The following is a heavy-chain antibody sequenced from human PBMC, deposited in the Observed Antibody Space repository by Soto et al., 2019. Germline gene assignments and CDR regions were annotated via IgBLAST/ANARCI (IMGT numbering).Heavy chain of an antibody. CDR1: GGSISSYY. D-gene: IGHD1-1*01. CDR2: IYYSGST. Sequence: SETLSLTCTVSGGSISSYYWSWIRQPPGKGLECIGYIYYSGSTNYNPSLKSRVTISVDTSKNQFSLKLSSVTAADTAVYYCARVAVISETGTSHFFYYGMDVWGQGTTVTVSS. J-gene: IGHJ6*02. CDR3: ARVAVISETGTSHFFYYGMDV. V-gene: IGHV4-59*01.